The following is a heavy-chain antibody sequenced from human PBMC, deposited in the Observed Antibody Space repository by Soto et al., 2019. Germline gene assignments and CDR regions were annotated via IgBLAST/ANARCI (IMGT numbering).Heavy chain of an antibody. D-gene: IGHD3-10*01. V-gene: IGHV1-69*04. J-gene: IGHJ6*02. CDR3: ARDYYGSGSYYRIKYYYYGMDV. CDR2: IIPILGIA. CDR1: GGTFSSYT. Sequence: SVKVSCKASGGTFSSYTISWVRQAPGQGLEWMGRIIPILGIANYAQKFQGRVTITADKSTSTAYMELSSLRSEDTAVYYCARDYYGSGSYYRIKYYYYGMDVWG.